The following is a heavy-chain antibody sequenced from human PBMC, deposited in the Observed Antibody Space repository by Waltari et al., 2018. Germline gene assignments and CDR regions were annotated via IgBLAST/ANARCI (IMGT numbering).Heavy chain of an antibody. D-gene: IGHD5-18*01. CDR2: IIPIFGTA. J-gene: IGHJ6*02. Sequence: QVQLVQSGAEVKKPGSSVKVSCKASGGTFSSYAISWVRQAPGQGLEWMGRIIPIFGTANYAQKFQGRVTITADKSTSTAYMELSSLRSEDTAVYYCARDALRYGDQGGSFMDVWGQGTTVTVSS. V-gene: IGHV1-69*08. CDR1: GGTFSSYA. CDR3: ARDALRYGDQGGSFMDV.